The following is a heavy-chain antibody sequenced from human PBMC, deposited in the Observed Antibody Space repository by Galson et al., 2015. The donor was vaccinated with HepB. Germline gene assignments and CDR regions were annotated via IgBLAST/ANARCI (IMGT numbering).Heavy chain of an antibody. J-gene: IGHJ4*02. Sequence: SVKVSCKASGGTSSDYTITWVRQAPGQGLEWMGGIIPVYGTSHYAQSFQARLTFSVDASTSTAYMELSNLRSDDTGMYFCARSYDNSGWLYYFDSWGQGTLVTVSS. CDR1: GGTSSDYT. V-gene: IGHV1-69*13. D-gene: IGHD3-22*01. CDR2: IIPVYGTS. CDR3: ARSYDNSGWLYYFDS.